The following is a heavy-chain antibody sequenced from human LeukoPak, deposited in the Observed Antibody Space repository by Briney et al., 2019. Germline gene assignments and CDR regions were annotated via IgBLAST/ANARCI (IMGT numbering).Heavy chain of an antibody. CDR1: GFTFSSYS. Sequence: PGGSLRLSCAASGFTFSSYSMNWVRQAPGKGLEWVSSISSTSSLIWSADSLKGRFTISRDNAKNSLYLQMDSLRAEDTAVYYCARYNSGWNDYWGQGTLVTVSS. J-gene: IGHJ4*02. D-gene: IGHD6-19*01. V-gene: IGHV3-21*01. CDR2: ISSTSSLI. CDR3: ARYNSGWNDY.